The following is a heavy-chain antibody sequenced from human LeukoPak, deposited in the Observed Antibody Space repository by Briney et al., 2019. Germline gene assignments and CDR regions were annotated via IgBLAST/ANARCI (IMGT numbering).Heavy chain of an antibody. CDR3: ARSSGGLAAFDI. D-gene: IGHD3-16*01. V-gene: IGHV3-30*02. J-gene: IGHJ3*02. CDR2: IRYDGSHK. Sequence: GGSLRLSCAASGFTFSTYGMHWVRQAPGEGLEWVAFIRYDGSHKYYADSVKGRFTISRDDSKYTLYLQMNSLRAEDTAVYYCARSSGGLAAFDIWGQGTMVTVSS. CDR1: GFTFSTYG.